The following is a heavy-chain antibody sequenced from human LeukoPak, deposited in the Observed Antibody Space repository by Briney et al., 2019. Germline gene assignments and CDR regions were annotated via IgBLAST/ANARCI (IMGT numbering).Heavy chain of an antibody. CDR2: IRYDGSNK. CDR3: AKDLVVRGVLKWFDP. D-gene: IGHD3-10*01. V-gene: IGHV3-30*02. CDR1: GFTFSSYG. J-gene: IGHJ5*02. Sequence: GGSLRLSCAASGFTFSSYGMHWVRQAPGKGLEWVAFIRYDGSNKYYADSVKGRFTISRDNSKNTLYLQMNSLRAEDTAVYYCAKDLVVRGVLKWFDPWGQGTLVTVSS.